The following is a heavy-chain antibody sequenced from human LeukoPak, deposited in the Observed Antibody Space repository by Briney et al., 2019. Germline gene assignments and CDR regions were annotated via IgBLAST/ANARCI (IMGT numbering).Heavy chain of an antibody. CDR2: IYPNSGGT. D-gene: IGHD4-11*01. V-gene: IGHV1-2*02. Sequence: ASVKVSCMASGYTFTGYYMHWVRQAPGPGLEWMGWIYPNSGGTNYAQKLQGRVTMTRDTTLSTAYMELSRLRSDDTAVCYCARGKHSDFENCGEGNPVTVSS. CDR1: GYTFTGYY. J-gene: IGHJ4*02. CDR3: ARGKHSDFEN.